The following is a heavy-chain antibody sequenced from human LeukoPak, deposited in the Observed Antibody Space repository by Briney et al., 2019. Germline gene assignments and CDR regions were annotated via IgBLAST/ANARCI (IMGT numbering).Heavy chain of an antibody. Sequence: SQTLSLTCAVSGGSISSGGYSWSWIRQPPGKGLEWIGYIYHSGSTYYNPSLKSRVTISVDRSKNQFSLKLSSVTAADTAVYYCARSRITIFGVVKNWFDPWGQGTLVTVSS. CDR1: GGSISSGGYS. J-gene: IGHJ5*02. CDR3: ARSRITIFGVVKNWFDP. CDR2: IYHSGST. D-gene: IGHD3-3*01. V-gene: IGHV4-30-2*01.